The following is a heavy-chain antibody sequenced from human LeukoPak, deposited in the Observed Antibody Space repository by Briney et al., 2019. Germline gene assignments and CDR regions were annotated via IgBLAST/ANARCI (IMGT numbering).Heavy chain of an antibody. V-gene: IGHV3-48*04. CDR3: AALSGYYAPYYFDY. J-gene: IGHJ4*02. CDR2: ISGRTSTI. CDR1: GFTFSPYS. D-gene: IGHD3-22*01. Sequence: GGSLRLSCVVSGFTFSPYSMNWVRQAPGKGLEWVAYISGRTSTIYYADSVYGRFTISRDNAKNSLYLQMNSLRAEDTAVYYCAALSGYYAPYYFDYWGQGTLVTVSS.